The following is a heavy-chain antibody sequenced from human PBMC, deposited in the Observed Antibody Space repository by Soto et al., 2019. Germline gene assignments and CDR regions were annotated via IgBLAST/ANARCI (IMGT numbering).Heavy chain of an antibody. CDR3: ARDRFGGTEGTNWLDP. V-gene: IGHV3-33*01. J-gene: IGHJ5*02. Sequence: QEQLVQSGRGVVQPGRSLRLSCAASGFKFNSYGMHWVRQAPGKGLEWVAVIRYDGSDTSYGDSVKGRFTISRDNSKNTLHLQMSSLRVDDTAVYYCARDRFGGTEGTNWLDPWGQGSLVTVSS. CDR1: GFKFNSYG. CDR2: IRYDGSDT. D-gene: IGHD3-10*01.